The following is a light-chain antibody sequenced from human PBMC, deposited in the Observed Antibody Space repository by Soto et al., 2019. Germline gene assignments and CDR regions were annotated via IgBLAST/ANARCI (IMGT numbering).Light chain of an antibody. CDR2: GAS. V-gene: IGKV3-20*01. CDR1: QSVSSNY. Sequence: EIVLTQSPGTLSLSPGERATLSCRASQSVSSNYVAWYQQKPGQAPRLLIHGASSRATGIPDRFSGSGSGTDFTLTISRLEPEDFAVYYCQQYGTSLQTFGQGTKVEIK. CDR3: QQYGTSLQT. J-gene: IGKJ1*01.